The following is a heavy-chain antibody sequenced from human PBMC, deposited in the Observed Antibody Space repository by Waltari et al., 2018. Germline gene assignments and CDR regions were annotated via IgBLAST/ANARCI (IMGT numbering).Heavy chain of an antibody. D-gene: IGHD3-16*01. CDR2: TYYRSKSYN. V-gene: IGHV6-1*01. J-gene: IGHJ6*02. Sequence: QVQLQQSGPGLVKPSQTLSLTCAISGDRVSSNSADWNWIRQSPSRGLEWLGRTYYRSKSYNDYAVSVKSRIIIDPDTSKNQFSLQLNSVTREESAVYYCARGGSAMDVWGQGTTVTVSS. CDR1: GDRVSSNSAD. CDR3: ARGGSAMDV.